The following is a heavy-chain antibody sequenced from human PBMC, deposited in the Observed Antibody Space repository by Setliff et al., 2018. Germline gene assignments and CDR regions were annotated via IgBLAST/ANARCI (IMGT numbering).Heavy chain of an antibody. CDR2: ISSSSSPI. J-gene: IGHJ4*02. CDR3: VKVGIFGGGYFDF. D-gene: IGHD3-3*01. CDR1: GFSFSSYS. V-gene: IGHV3-48*01. Sequence: RLSCAASGFSFSSYSMNWVRQAPGKGLEWVSYISSSSSPIDYADSVKGRFIISRDNAKNSLYLQMNSLRVEDTAVYYCVKVGIFGGGYFDFWGQGTPVTVSS.